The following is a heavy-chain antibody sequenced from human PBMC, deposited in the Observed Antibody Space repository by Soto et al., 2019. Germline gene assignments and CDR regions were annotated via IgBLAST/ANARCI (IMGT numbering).Heavy chain of an antibody. J-gene: IGHJ6*02. Sequence: PGGSLRLSCAASGFTVSSYWMSWVRQAPGRGLEWVANIRQDTNEKYYVDSVRGRFTISRDNAKNALYLQMNSLRAEDTAVYYCARVLSSGWYSGMDVWGQGTTVTVSS. CDR1: GFTVSSYW. CDR2: IRQDTNEK. D-gene: IGHD6-19*01. CDR3: ARVLSSGWYSGMDV. V-gene: IGHV3-7*03.